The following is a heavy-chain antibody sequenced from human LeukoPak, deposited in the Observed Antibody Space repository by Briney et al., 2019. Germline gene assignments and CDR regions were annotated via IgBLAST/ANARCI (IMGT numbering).Heavy chain of an antibody. CDR1: GFTFSSYA. D-gene: IGHD5-12*01. J-gene: IGHJ4*02. CDR3: AREGEHSGYYNDY. V-gene: IGHV3-30-3*01. CDR2: ISYDGSNK. Sequence: GRSLRLSCAASGFTFSSYAMHWVRQAPGKGLEWVAVISYDGSNKYYADSVKGRFTISRDNSKNTLYLQMNSLRAEDTALYYCAREGEHSGYYNDYWGQGTLVTVSS.